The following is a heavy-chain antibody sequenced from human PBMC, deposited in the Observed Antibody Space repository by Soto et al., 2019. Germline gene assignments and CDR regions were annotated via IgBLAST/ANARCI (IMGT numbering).Heavy chain of an antibody. D-gene: IGHD1-1*01. CDR3: ARARTRSAPPIAMDV. J-gene: IGHJ6*02. CDR2: ISGSGGST. Sequence: PGGSLRLSCVPSGFTFSSYVMNWVRQAPGKGLYWVSGISGSGGSTYYADSVKGRFTISRDNSKNTLYLQMNSLRAEDTAIYYCARARTRSAPPIAMDVWGQGTTVTVS. V-gene: IGHV3-23*01. CDR1: GFTFSSYV.